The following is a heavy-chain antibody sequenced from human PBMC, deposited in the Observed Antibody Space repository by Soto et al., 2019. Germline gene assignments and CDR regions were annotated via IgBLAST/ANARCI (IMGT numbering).Heavy chain of an antibody. D-gene: IGHD1-26*01. V-gene: IGHV1-2*04. CDR2: INPNSGGT. J-gene: IGHJ4*02. CDR3: AREGEANLFDY. CDR1: GYSFTVYY. Sequence: ASLKVSWKASGYSFTVYYMHWGRQAPGQGLEWMGWINPNSGGTNYAQKFQGWVTMTRDTSISTAYMELSRLRSDDTAVYYCAREGEANLFDYWGQGTLVTVSS.